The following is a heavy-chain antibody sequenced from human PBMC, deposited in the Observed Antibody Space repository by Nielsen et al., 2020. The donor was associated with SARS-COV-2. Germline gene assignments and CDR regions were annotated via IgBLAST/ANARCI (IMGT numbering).Heavy chain of an antibody. Sequence: GESLKISCAASGFTFSSYDMHWVRQAPGKGLEWVSSISSSSSYIYYADSVKGRFTISRDNAKNSLYLQMNSLRAEDTAVYYCARDPSSGWYVYYYGMDVWGQGTTVTVSS. CDR2: ISSSSSYI. CDR3: ARDPSSGWYVYYYGMDV. V-gene: IGHV3-21*01. CDR1: GFTFSSYD. D-gene: IGHD6-19*01. J-gene: IGHJ6*02.